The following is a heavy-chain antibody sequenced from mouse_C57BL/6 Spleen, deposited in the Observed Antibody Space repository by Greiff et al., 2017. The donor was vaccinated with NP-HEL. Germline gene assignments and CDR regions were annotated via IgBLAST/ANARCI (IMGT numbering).Heavy chain of an antibody. D-gene: IGHD1-1*01. CDR1: GFTFTDYY. Sequence: EVKLMESGGGLVQPGGSLSLSCAASGFTFTDYYMSWVRQPPGKALEWLGFIRNKANGYTTEYSASVKGRFTISRDNSQSILYLQMNALRAEDSATYYCARSSYYYGSPYYFDYWGQGTTLTVSS. V-gene: IGHV7-3*01. CDR2: IRNKANGYTT. J-gene: IGHJ2*01. CDR3: ARSSYYYGSPYYFDY.